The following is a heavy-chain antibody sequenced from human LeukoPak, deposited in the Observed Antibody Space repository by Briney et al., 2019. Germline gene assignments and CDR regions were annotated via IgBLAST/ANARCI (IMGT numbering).Heavy chain of an antibody. D-gene: IGHD3-16*01. Sequence: GGSLRLSCAASGFTFSSYGMHWVRQAPGKGLEWVSVIYSGGSTYYADSVKGRFTISRDNPKNTLYLQMNSLRVEDTAVYYCARDALTDYSRAFDIWGQGTMVTVSS. CDR3: ARDALTDYSRAFDI. CDR1: GFTFSSYG. CDR2: IYSGGST. J-gene: IGHJ3*02. V-gene: IGHV3-53*01.